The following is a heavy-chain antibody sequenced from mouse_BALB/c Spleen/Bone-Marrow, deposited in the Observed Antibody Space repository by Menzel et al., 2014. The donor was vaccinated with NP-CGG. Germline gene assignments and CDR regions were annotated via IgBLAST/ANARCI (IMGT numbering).Heavy chain of an antibody. CDR2: IDAANGNS. J-gene: IGHJ4*01. Sequence: EVKLMESGAELVKPGASVKLSCTASGFNIKDTYMHWVKQRPEQGLEWIGRIDAANGNSKYDPKFQGKATITADTSSNTGYLQLSSLTSEDTAVYYCARYGYWGQGTSVTVSS. D-gene: IGHD1-1*02. CDR1: GFNIKDTY. V-gene: IGHV14-3*02. CDR3: ARYGY.